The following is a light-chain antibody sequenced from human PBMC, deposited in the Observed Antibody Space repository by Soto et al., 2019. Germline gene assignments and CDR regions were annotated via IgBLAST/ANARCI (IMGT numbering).Light chain of an antibody. Sequence: QSVLTQPDSVSGSPGQSITISCTGTSSDVGGYNYGSWYQQHPGKAPKLLIYDVSNRPSGVSNRFSGSKSGNTASLTISGLQAEDEADYYCSSYTSSSTLMVFGGGTKLTVL. CDR2: DVS. CDR3: SSYTSSSTLMV. CDR1: SSDVGGYNY. V-gene: IGLV2-14*01. J-gene: IGLJ2*01.